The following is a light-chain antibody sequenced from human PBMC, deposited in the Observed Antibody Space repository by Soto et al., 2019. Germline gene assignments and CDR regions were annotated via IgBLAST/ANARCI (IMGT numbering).Light chain of an antibody. CDR2: AAS. V-gene: IGKV1-17*01. Sequence: IQLTQSPSTLSASVGDRVILTCRASQAIDTFLAWYQQKPGKAPKRLIYAASSLQSGVPSRFSGSGSGTEFTLTISSLQPDDFATYYCLQYNSYSRPFGQGTKVDVK. CDR1: QAIDTF. J-gene: IGKJ1*01. CDR3: LQYNSYSRP.